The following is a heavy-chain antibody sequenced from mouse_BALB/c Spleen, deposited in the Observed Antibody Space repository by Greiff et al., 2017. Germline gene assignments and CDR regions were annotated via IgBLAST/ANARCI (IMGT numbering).Heavy chain of an antibody. J-gene: IGHJ2*01. Sequence: EVNVVESGGGLVQPGGSRKLSCAASGFTFSDYGMAWVRQAPGKGPEWVAFISNLAYSIYYADTVTGRFTISRENAKNTLYLEMSSLRSEDTAMYYCARGDGYLDYWGQGTTLTVSS. CDR1: GFTFSDYG. CDR3: ARGDGYLDY. V-gene: IGHV5-15*02. CDR2: ISNLAYSI. D-gene: IGHD2-3*01.